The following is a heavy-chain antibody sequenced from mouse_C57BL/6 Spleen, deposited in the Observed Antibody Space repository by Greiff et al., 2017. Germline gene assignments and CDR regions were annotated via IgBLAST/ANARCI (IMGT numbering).Heavy chain of an antibody. J-gene: IGHJ1*03. V-gene: IGHV1-59*01. CDR3: APYSYGSNYRYCDV. D-gene: IGHD1-1*01. CDR1: GYTFTSYW. Sequence: QVQLQQPGAELVRPGTSVKLSCKASGYTFTSYWMHWVKQRPGQGLEWIGVIDPSDSYTNYNQKFKGKATLTVDTSSSPAYMQRSSLTSEDSAVYYCAPYSYGSNYRYCDVWGTGTTVTVSS. CDR2: IDPSDSYT.